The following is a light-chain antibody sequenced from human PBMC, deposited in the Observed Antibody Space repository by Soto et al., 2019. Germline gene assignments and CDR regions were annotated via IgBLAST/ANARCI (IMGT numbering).Light chain of an antibody. Sequence: EIFLPQSPGTLSLSPWEIATLSCRASQSVSNNYLAWYQQKPGQAPRLLIYGASNRATGIPDRFSGSGSGTDFTLTISRLEPEDFAVYYCQQYTQSLWTFGQGTKVDI. CDR3: QQYTQSLWT. J-gene: IGKJ1*01. CDR2: GAS. CDR1: QSVSNNY. V-gene: IGKV3-20*01.